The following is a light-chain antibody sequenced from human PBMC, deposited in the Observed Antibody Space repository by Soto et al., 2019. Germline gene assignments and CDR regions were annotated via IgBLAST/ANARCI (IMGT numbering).Light chain of an antibody. CDR2: AAS. Sequence: DIQMTQSPSSVSASVGDRVTITCRASQGISNYLAWYQQKPGKVPKLLIYAASTLQSGVPSRFSGSGSGTNFALAISSLQSEDIATYYCQKYNSAPLTFGGGTMVEI. J-gene: IGKJ4*01. CDR1: QGISNY. CDR3: QKYNSAPLT. V-gene: IGKV1-27*01.